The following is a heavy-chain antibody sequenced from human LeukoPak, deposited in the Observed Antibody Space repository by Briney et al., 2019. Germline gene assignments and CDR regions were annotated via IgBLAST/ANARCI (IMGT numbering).Heavy chain of an antibody. Sequence: GGSLRLSCTASGFTFSSYSMNWVRQAPGKGLEWLSYISWGSNVIYYADSVKGRFTTSRDDAKNSLFLQMNSLTDEDTAVNYCARDPGYSYALDYWGRGTLVTVSS. CDR1: GFTFSSYS. CDR2: ISWGSNVI. D-gene: IGHD5-18*01. V-gene: IGHV3-48*02. J-gene: IGHJ4*02. CDR3: ARDPGYSYALDY.